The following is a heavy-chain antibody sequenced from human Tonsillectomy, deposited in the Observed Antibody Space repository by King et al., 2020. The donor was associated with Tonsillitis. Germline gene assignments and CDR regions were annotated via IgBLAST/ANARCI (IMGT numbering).Heavy chain of an antibody. CDR1: GFSLSTDEMR. J-gene: IGHJ5*02. Sequence: VTFKESGPALVKPTQTLTLTCTFSGFSLSTDEMRVSWVRQPPGKALEWLARIVWDDEKLYSTSLKTRLTISRDTSKNQVVLRMTNMDPGDTATYYCTRSQAGSNWFDPWGRGTLVTVSS. CDR2: IVWDDEK. CDR3: TRSQAGSNWFDP. V-gene: IGHV2-70*04.